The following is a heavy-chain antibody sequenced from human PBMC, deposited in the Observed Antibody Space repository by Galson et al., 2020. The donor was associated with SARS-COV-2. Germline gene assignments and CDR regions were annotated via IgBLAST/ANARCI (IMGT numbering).Heavy chain of an antibody. CDR1: GGSISSGNYY. CDR2: IYSSGGT. J-gene: IGHJ4*01. CDR3: ARGGNDGLWVGYRFDY. V-gene: IGHV4-61*02. Sequence: SETLSLTCSVSGGSISSGNYYWNWIRQPAGKGLEWIARIYSSGGTTDNPSLSSRVSISMDVSKNQFSLKLSSVTAADTAVYYCARGGNDGLWVGYRFDYWGHGPLVTIP. D-gene: IGHD3-3*01.